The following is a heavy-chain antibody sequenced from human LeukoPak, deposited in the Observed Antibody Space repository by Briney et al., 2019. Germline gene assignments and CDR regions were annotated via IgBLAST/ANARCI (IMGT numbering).Heavy chain of an antibody. V-gene: IGHV3-21*01. CDR1: GFTFSSYS. CDR3: ARDSGREVLLWFGELTHYYYGMDV. D-gene: IGHD3-10*01. J-gene: IGHJ6*04. CDR2: ISSSSSYI. Sequence: PGGSLRLSCAASGFTFSSYSMNWVRQAPGKGLEWVSSISSSSSYIYYADSVKGRFTISRDNAKNSLYLQMNSLRAEDTAVYYCARDSGREVLLWFGELTHYYYGMDVWGEGTTVTVSS.